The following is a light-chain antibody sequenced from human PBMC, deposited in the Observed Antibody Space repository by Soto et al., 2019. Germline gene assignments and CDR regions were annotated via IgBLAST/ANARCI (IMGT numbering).Light chain of an antibody. CDR2: EIS. J-gene: IGLJ2*01. CDR3: SSYTSRSTVV. CDR1: SSDVGSYNR. V-gene: IGLV2-18*02. Sequence: QSVLTQPPSVSGSPGQSVTISCTGTSSDVGSYNRVSWHQQPPGTAPKLMIYEISKRPSGVPHRFSGSKSGYTASLTIAGLHAEDEADYCGSSYTSRSTVVFGGGTKLTVL.